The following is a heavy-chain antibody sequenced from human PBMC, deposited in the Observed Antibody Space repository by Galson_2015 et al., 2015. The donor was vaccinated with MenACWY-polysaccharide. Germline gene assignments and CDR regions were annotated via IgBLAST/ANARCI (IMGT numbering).Heavy chain of an antibody. D-gene: IGHD5-12*01. CDR3: ARGYSAYD. CDR1: GFTFSTYW. CDR2: IKSDGSST. Sequence: SLRLSCAASGFTFSTYWMHWVRQAPGKGLVWVSRIKSDGSSTNYADSVKGRFTISRDNAKNTLYLQMNSLRAEDTALYYCARGYSAYDCGQGTQVTVSA. V-gene: IGHV3-74*01. J-gene: IGHJ4*02.